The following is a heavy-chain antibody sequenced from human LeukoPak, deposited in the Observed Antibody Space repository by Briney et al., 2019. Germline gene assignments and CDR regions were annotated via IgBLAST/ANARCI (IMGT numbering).Heavy chain of an antibody. Sequence: GGSLRLSCAASGFTFSSYAMSWVRQAPGKGLEWVSVIYSGGSTYYADSVKGRFTISRDNSKNTLYLQMNSLRAEDTAVYYCASESSGRLSDAFDIWGQGTMVTVSS. J-gene: IGHJ3*02. CDR1: GFTFSSYA. D-gene: IGHD6-19*01. CDR2: IYSGGST. CDR3: ASESSGRLSDAFDI. V-gene: IGHV3-53*01.